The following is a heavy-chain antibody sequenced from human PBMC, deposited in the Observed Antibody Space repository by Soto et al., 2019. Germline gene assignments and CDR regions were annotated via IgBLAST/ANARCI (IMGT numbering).Heavy chain of an antibody. V-gene: IGHV4-31*02. D-gene: IGHD2-21*02. CDR1: GGSISSGGYY. CDR3: ARGFVVVVTAMGAFDI. J-gene: IGHJ3*02. CDR2: IYYSGST. Sequence: SETLSLTCTVSGGSISSGGYYWSWIRQHPGKGLEWIGYIYYSGSTYYNPSLKSRVTISVDTSKNQFSLKLSSVTAADTAVYYCARGFVVVVTAMGAFDIWGQGTMVTVSS.